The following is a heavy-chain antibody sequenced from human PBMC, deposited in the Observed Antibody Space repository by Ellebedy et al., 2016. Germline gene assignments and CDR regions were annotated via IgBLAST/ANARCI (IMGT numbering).Heavy chain of an antibody. Sequence: ASVKVSCKVSGYTLTDLSMHWVRQAPGKGLEWMGGFDPEDGETIYAQKFQGRVTMTEDTSTDTAYMELSSLRSEDTAVYYCATAPRRVGATVRFDYWGQGTLVTVSS. V-gene: IGHV1-24*01. CDR2: FDPEDGET. CDR3: ATAPRRVGATVRFDY. J-gene: IGHJ4*02. D-gene: IGHD1-26*01. CDR1: GYTLTDLS.